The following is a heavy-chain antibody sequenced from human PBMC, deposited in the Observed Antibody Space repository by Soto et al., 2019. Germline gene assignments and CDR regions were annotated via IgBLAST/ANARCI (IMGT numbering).Heavy chain of an antibody. CDR1: GFTFNTYA. D-gene: IGHD6-13*01. CDR2: ISGSGGST. V-gene: IGHV3-23*01. CDR3: AKGATSSWYGGQFDC. Sequence: EVQLLESGGGLVQPGGSLRLSCAASGFTFNTYAMNWVRQAPGKGLEWVSAISGSGGSTYYADSVKGRFTISRDNSTXTLYLQMNSLRAEDTAVYYCAKGATSSWYGGQFDCWGQGTQVTVSS. J-gene: IGHJ4*02.